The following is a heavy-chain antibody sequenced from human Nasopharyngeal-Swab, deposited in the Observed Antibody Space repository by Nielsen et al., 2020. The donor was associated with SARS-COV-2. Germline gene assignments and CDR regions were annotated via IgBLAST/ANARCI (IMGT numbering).Heavy chain of an antibody. J-gene: IGHJ3*01. CDR2: VVPEDGEP. CDR3: ASEGSGVFGVVIYAFDL. CDR1: GYTLTVLP. Sequence: ASVKVSCKVSGYTLTVLPIHWARQAPGKGLEWMGTVVPEDGEPIYAQNFQGRVTMTEDTSTYTAYLELSSLRSEDTAVYYCASEGSGVFGVVIYAFDLWGPGTLVTVSS. D-gene: IGHD3-3*01. V-gene: IGHV1-24*01.